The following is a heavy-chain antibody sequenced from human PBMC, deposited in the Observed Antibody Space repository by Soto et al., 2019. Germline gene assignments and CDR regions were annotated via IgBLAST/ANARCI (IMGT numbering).Heavy chain of an antibody. Sequence: GGSLRLSCAAPGFTFSSYAMSWVRQAPGKGLEWVSAISGSGGSTYYADSVKGRFTISRDNSKNTLYLQMNSLRAEDTAVYYCAKVGYYDILTGYYKGGYFDYWGQGTLVTVSS. CDR3: AKVGYYDILTGYYKGGYFDY. J-gene: IGHJ4*02. D-gene: IGHD3-9*01. V-gene: IGHV3-23*01. CDR1: GFTFSSYA. CDR2: ISGSGGST.